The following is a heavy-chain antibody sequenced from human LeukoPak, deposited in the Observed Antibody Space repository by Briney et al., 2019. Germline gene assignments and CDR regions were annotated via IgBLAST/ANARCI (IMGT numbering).Heavy chain of an antibody. CDR2: IGGRGTST. V-gene: IGHV3-23*01. Sequence: PGRSLRLSCAASGFRFSDFTMTWVRQAPGKGPEWVPAIGGRGTSTYYADSLGGRFTISRDNSKDMLYLQMNSLKVEDTATYYCGKEGGAWGQGTKVTVSS. CDR3: GKEGGA. D-gene: IGHD3-16*01. J-gene: IGHJ5*02. CDR1: GFRFSDFT.